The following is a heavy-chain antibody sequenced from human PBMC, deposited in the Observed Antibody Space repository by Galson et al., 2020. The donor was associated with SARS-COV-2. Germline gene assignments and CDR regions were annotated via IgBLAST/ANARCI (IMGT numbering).Heavy chain of an antibody. CDR2: IYYGGST. J-gene: IGHJ3*01. CDR3: ARRGANWDLNGFDV. Sequence: SETLSLTCALSGGSIRSDDWWSWVRQPPGKGLEWIGEIYYGGSTNYNPSLKTRVTISVDKSKNQFSLRLSSVTAADTAVYYCARRGANWDLNGFDVWGQGTMVTVSS. V-gene: IGHV4-4*02. D-gene: IGHD1-26*01. CDR1: GGSIRSDDW.